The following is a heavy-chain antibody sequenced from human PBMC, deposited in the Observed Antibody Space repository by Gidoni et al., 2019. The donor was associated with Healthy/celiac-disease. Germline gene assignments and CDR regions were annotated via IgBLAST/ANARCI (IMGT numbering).Heavy chain of an antibody. V-gene: IGHV1-69*01. CDR1: GGTFSSYA. Sequence: QVQLVQSGAEVKKPGSSVKVSCKASGGTFSSYAISWVRQAPGQGLEWMGGIIPIFGTANYAQKFQGRVTITTDESTSTAYMELSSLRSEDTAVYYCARGIDRDDHYGSGSYYNSIDYWGQGTLVTVSS. CDR2: IIPIFGTA. J-gene: IGHJ4*02. D-gene: IGHD3-10*01. CDR3: ARGIDRDDHYGSGSYYNSIDY.